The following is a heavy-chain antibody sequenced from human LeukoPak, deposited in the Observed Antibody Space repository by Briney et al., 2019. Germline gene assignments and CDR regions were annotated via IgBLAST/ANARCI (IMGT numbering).Heavy chain of an antibody. V-gene: IGHV3-74*01. Sequence: PGGSLRLSCVVSGFTFSRYWMHWVRQAPGKGLVWVSRIDSDGSSTKYADSVEGRFTISRDNAKNTLYLQMNSLRAEDTAVYYCAKDGGLWVSAHWGDSWGRGTLVTVSS. J-gene: IGHJ4*02. CDR3: AKDGGLWVSAHWGDS. CDR1: GFTFSRYW. D-gene: IGHD7-27*01. CDR2: IDSDGSST.